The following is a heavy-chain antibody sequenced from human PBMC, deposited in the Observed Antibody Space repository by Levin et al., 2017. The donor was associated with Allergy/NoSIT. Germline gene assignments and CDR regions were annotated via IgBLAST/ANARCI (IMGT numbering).Heavy chain of an antibody. Sequence: SCAGSGFIFINDYMHWVRQAPGKGLEYVSGIKTNGDSTYGNSVKGRFSIPRDNSKNTVYLQMGSLTTEDTAVYYCVRDFYGMDVWGQGTTVTVSS. CDR3: VRDFYGMDV. V-gene: IGHV3-64*01. CDR2: IKTNGDST. J-gene: IGHJ6*02. CDR1: GFIFINDY.